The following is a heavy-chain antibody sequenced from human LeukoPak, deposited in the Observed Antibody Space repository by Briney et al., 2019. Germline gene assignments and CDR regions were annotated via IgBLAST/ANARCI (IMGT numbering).Heavy chain of an antibody. J-gene: IGHJ4*02. CDR2: ISAYNGNT. D-gene: IGHD5-18*01. CDR3: ARDPHTAMVTMDY. V-gene: IGHV1-18*04. Sequence: ASVKVSCKASGYTFTSYYMHWVRQAPGQGLEWMGWISAYNGNTNYAQKLQGRVTMTTDTSTSTAYMELRSLRSDDTAVYYCARDPHTAMVTMDYWGQGTLVTVSS. CDR1: GYTFTSYY.